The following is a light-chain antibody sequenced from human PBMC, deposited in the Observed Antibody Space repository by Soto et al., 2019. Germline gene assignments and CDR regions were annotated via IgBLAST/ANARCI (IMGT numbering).Light chain of an antibody. CDR2: TTN. CDR3: AAWDESLNGVA. J-gene: IGLJ2*01. Sequence: QSVLTQPPSASGTPGQGVTISCSGSGSNIGSNVVNWYQQLPGTAPSLLIYTTNQRPSGVPDRFSGSKSGTSASLAISGLQSEDEADYYCAAWDESLNGVAFGGGTKVTVL. V-gene: IGLV1-44*01. CDR1: GSNIGSNV.